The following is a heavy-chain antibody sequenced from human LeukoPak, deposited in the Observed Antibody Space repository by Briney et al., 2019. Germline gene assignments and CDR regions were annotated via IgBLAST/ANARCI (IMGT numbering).Heavy chain of an antibody. V-gene: IGHV4-59*01. Sequence: SETLFLTCTVSGASISGYYWSWIRQPPGKGLEWIGYMHSTGSTNQNPSLKSRVTMSVDASKNQFSLKLTSVTAADTVVYYCARYHCPGDICDGFDYWGLGTLVTVST. D-gene: IGHD2-8*02. CDR2: MHSTGST. CDR1: GASISGYY. J-gene: IGHJ4*02. CDR3: ARYHCPGDICDGFDY.